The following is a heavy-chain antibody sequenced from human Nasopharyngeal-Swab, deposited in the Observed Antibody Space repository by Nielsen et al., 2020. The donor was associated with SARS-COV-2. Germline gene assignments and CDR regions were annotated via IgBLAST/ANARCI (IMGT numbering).Heavy chain of an antibody. CDR3: ARVSKGIAAAGRSNAFDI. V-gene: IGHV3-7*01. Sequence: GSLKISCAASGFTFSSYWMSWVRQAPGKGLEWVANIKQDGSEKYYVDSVKGRFTISRDNAKNSLYLQMNSLRAEDTAVYYCARVSKGIAAAGRSNAFDIWGQGTMVTVSS. J-gene: IGHJ3*02. CDR2: IKQDGSEK. CDR1: GFTFSSYW. D-gene: IGHD6-13*01.